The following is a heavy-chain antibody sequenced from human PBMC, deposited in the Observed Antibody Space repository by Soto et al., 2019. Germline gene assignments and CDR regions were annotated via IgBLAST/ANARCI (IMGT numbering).Heavy chain of an antibody. CDR3: ERFSVSYTRGLVY. CDR1: GFTFSDHY. J-gene: IGHJ4*02. Sequence: EVQLVESGGGLVKPGGSLRLSCAASGFTFSDHYMDWVRQAPGKGLEWVGRSRNKANCYSTEYAVSVKGRFTISRDESKNSLYLQMNSLKTEVTAVYYFERFSVSYTRGLVYWAQGTLVTVSS. CDR2: SRNKANCYST. D-gene: IGHD1-26*01. V-gene: IGHV3-72*01.